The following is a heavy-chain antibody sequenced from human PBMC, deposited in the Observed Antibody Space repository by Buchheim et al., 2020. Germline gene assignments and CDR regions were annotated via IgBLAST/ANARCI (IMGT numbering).Heavy chain of an antibody. CDR1: GFSFSSYA. CDR3: SRGMVRGVMYYGLDV. D-gene: IGHD3-10*01. J-gene: IGHJ6*02. CDR2: ISYDGSSK. V-gene: IGHV3-30*04. Sequence: QEQLVESGGGVVQPGRSLRLSCAASGFSFSSYAMHWVRHIPGEGLEWMSVISYDGSSKDYADSVKGRFTISRDNSKNTLFLQMSRLRGDDSAVYYCSRGMVRGVMYYGLDVWGQGT.